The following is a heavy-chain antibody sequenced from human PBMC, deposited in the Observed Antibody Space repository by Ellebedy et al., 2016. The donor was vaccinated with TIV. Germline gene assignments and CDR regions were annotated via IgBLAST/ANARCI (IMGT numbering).Heavy chain of an antibody. CDR3: ARGPYYDILTGPEQGDYGMDV. J-gene: IGHJ6*02. CDR2: MNPNSGNT. CDR1: GYTFTSYD. V-gene: IGHV1-8*01. Sequence: ASVKVSCXASGYTFTSYDINWVRQATGQGLEWMGWMNPNSGNTGYAQKFQGRVTMTRNTSISTAYMELSSLRSEDTAVYYCARGPYYDILTGPEQGDYGMDVWGQGTTVTVSS. D-gene: IGHD3-9*01.